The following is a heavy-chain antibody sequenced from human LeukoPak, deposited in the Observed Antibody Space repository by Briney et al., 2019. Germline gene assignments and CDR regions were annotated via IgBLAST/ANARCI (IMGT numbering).Heavy chain of an antibody. Sequence: GGSLRLSCVASGFTFSSYWMHWVRQAPGKGPVWVSRINGDGSTSNYADSVKGRFTISRDNAKNTLYLQMNSLRAEDTAVYYCARASNRNSINFDYWGQGTLVTVSS. J-gene: IGHJ4*02. CDR3: ARASNRNSINFDY. CDR1: GFTFSSYW. V-gene: IGHV3-74*01. D-gene: IGHD1-1*01. CDR2: INGDGSTS.